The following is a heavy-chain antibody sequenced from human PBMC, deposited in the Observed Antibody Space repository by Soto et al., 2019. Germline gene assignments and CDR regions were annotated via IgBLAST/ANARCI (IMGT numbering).Heavy chain of an antibody. Sequence: SVKVSCKASGGNFTNFGISWVRQAPGQGLEWMGGIIPLFGTTNYAQKFRGRVTVTADESTSTAYMELNSLRSEDTAIYFCARACGTSWYNWFDLWGQGTLVTVSS. CDR2: IIPLFGTT. D-gene: IGHD6-13*01. CDR1: GGNFTNFG. CDR3: ARACGTSWYNWFDL. J-gene: IGHJ5*02. V-gene: IGHV1-69*13.